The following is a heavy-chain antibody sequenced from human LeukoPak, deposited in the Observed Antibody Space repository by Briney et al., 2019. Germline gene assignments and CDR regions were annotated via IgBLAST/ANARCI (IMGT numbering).Heavy chain of an antibody. D-gene: IGHD3-16*02. J-gene: IGHJ4*02. V-gene: IGHV4-34*01. CDR1: GGSFSGYY. Sequence: PSETLSLTCAVYGGSFSGYYRSWIRQPPGKGLEWIGEINHSGSTNYNPSLKSRVTISVDTSKNQFSLKRSSVTAADTAVYYCARGGVWGSYRPINYFDYWGQGTLVTVSS. CDR3: ARGGVWGSYRPINYFDY. CDR2: INHSGST.